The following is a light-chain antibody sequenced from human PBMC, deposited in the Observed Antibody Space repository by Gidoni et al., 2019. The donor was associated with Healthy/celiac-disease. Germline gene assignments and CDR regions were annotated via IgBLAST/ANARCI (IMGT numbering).Light chain of an antibody. Sequence: QSALTQPASVSGSPGQSITISCTGTSSDVGGYNYVSWYQQHPGKAPKLMIYEVSKRPSGVSNRFSGSKSGNTASLTISGLQAEDEADYYCSSYTSTYNYVFGTGTKVTVL. CDR2: EVS. CDR3: SSYTSTYNYV. CDR1: SSDVGGYNY. J-gene: IGLJ1*01. V-gene: IGLV2-14*01.